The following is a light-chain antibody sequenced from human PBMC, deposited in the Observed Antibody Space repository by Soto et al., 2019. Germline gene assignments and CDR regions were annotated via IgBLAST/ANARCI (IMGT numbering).Light chain of an antibody. V-gene: IGKV1-6*01. CDR3: LQDHNFPRT. J-gene: IGKJ2*01. Sequence: IQMTQSPASLSASVGETVTITCRASQGIRNDLGWYQQKSGKAPKLLIYAASTLQSGVPSRFSGSGSGTHFTLTIGSLPPEDFATYYCLQDHNFPRTFGQGTKLELK. CDR1: QGIRND. CDR2: AAS.